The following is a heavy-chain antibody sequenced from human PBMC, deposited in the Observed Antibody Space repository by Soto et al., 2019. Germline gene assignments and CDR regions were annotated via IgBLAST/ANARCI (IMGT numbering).Heavy chain of an antibody. CDR3: ARHTSYCSSTSCSLAY. J-gene: IGHJ4*02. V-gene: IGHV5-51*01. CDR2: IYPGDSDT. D-gene: IGHD2-2*01. Sequence: GESLKISCKGSGYSFTSYWIGWVRQMPGKGLEWMGIIYPGDSDTRYSPSFQGQVTISADKSISTAYLRWSSLKASDTAMYYCARHTSYCSSTSCSLAYWGQGTLVTVSS. CDR1: GYSFTSYW.